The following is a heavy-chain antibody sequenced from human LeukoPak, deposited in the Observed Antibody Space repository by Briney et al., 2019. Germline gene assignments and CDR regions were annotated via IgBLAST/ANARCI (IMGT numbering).Heavy chain of an antibody. CDR3: AREARYYYDSSGYYYAVRRYFDY. D-gene: IGHD3-22*01. Sequence: PGRSLRLSCAASGFTFSSYEMNWVRQAPGKGLEWVSYISSSGSTVYYADSVKGRFTISRDNAKNSLYLQMNSLRAEDTAVYYCAREARYYYDSSGYYYAVRRYFDYWGQGTLVTVSS. CDR1: GFTFSSYE. J-gene: IGHJ4*02. V-gene: IGHV3-48*03. CDR2: ISSSGSTV.